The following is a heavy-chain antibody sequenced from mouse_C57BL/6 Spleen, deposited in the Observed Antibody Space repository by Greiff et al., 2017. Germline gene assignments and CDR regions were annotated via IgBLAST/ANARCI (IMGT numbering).Heavy chain of an antibody. CDR1: GYTFTDYY. D-gene: IGHD3-2*02. J-gene: IGHJ4*01. CDR3: ASPQLRLRSYYAMDY. V-gene: IGHV1-76*01. Sequence: VQLQQSGAELVRPGASVKLSCKASGYTFTDYYINWVKQRPGQGLEWIARIYPGSGNTYYNEKFKGKATLTAEKSSSTAYMQLSSLTSEDSAVYFCASPQLRLRSYYAMDYWGQGTSVTVSS. CDR2: IYPGSGNT.